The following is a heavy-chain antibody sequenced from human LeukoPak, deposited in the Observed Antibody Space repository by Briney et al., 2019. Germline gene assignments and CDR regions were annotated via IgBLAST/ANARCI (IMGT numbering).Heavy chain of an antibody. Sequence: GGSLRLSCAASGFTFSSYAMSWVRQAPGKGLEWVSAISGSGGSTYYADSVKGRFTISRDNSKNTLYLQMNGLRAEDTAVYYCAKDRTRGIAAAGRSFDYWGQGTLVTVSS. V-gene: IGHV3-23*01. CDR3: AKDRTRGIAAAGRSFDY. CDR2: ISGSGGST. CDR1: GFTFSSYA. J-gene: IGHJ4*02. D-gene: IGHD6-13*01.